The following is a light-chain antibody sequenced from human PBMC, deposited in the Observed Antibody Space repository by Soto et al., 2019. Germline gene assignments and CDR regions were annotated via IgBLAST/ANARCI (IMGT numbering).Light chain of an antibody. V-gene: IGKV1-39*01. CDR2: AAS. J-gene: IGKJ1*01. CDR1: QSITNY. CDR3: QQSYITPWT. Sequence: DIQMTQSPSSLSTSVGDRVTITCRASQSITNYLNWYQQKPGRVPKLLIYAASRLQSGVPSRFSGNGSGRYFTLTISSLQTEDFATYYCQQSYITPWTFGQGTEVESK.